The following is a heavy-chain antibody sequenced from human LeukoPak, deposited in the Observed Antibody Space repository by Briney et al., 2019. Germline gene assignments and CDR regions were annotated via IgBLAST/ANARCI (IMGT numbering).Heavy chain of an antibody. D-gene: IGHD4-11*01. CDR3: AKILPDTVTADY. V-gene: IGHV3-30*18. Sequence: GRSLRLSCAASGFTFSSYGMYWVRQAPGKGLEWVAVISYDGSNKYYADSVKGRFTISRDNSKNTLYLQMNSPRAEDTAVYYCAKILPDTVTADYWGQGTLVTVSS. J-gene: IGHJ4*02. CDR1: GFTFSSYG. CDR2: ISYDGSNK.